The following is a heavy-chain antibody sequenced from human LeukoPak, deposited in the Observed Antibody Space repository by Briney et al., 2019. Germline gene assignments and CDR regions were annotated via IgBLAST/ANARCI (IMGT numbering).Heavy chain of an antibody. Sequence: PRGSLRLSCAASGFTFSDYYMSWIRQAPGKGLEWVSYISSSGSTIYYADSVKGRFTISRDNAKNSLYLQMNSLRAEDTAVYYCARDGGPGSYSYFQHWGQGTLVTVSS. V-gene: IGHV3-11*01. J-gene: IGHJ1*01. CDR2: ISSSGSTI. CDR1: GFTFSDYY. CDR3: ARDGGPGSYSYFQH. D-gene: IGHD3-10*01.